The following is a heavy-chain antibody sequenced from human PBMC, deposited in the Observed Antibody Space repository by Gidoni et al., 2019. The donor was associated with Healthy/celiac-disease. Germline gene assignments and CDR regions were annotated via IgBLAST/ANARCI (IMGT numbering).Heavy chain of an antibody. CDR1: GYSFTSYW. V-gene: IGHV5-51*01. CDR2: IYPGDSDT. Sequence: EVQLVQSGAEVKKPGESLKISCKGSGYSFTSYWIGWVRQMPGKGLEWMGIIYPGDSDTRYSPSFQGQVTISADKSISTAYLQWSSLKASDTAMYYCARHAPPSFVWFGELFPHYGMDVWGQGTTVTVSS. J-gene: IGHJ6*02. D-gene: IGHD3-10*01. CDR3: ARHAPPSFVWFGELFPHYGMDV.